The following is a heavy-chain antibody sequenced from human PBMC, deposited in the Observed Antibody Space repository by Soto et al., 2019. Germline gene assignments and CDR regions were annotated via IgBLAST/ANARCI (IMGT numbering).Heavy chain of an antibody. Sequence: QVHLVQSGAKVKKPGASVKVSCKASGYTFTDYYMHWVRQAPGQGLEWVGIINPSGVTTSYAQKFRGRVTMTRDTSTSTDYMELSSLRSEDTAVYYCARSGVDYIALYGMDVWGQGTTVTVSS. CDR2: INPSGVTT. CDR3: ARSGVDYIALYGMDV. D-gene: IGHD3-10*01. J-gene: IGHJ6*02. CDR1: GYTFTDYY. V-gene: IGHV1-46*03.